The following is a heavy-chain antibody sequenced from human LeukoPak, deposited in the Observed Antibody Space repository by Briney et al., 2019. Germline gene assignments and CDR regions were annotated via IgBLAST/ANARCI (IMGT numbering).Heavy chain of an antibody. J-gene: IGHJ4*01. V-gene: IGHV3-23*01. CDR2: SSNTDNST. CDR3: TKGMYFYHTSGKFDS. Sequence: GGSLRLSCAASGFTLGDFAMSWVRQAPGRGLEWVSTSSNTDNSTYYARSVRGRFTISRDNSRKTLYLQMDSLSAEDTAIYYCTKGMYFYHTSGKFDSWGQGTLVTVSS. D-gene: IGHD3-22*01. CDR1: GFTLGDFA.